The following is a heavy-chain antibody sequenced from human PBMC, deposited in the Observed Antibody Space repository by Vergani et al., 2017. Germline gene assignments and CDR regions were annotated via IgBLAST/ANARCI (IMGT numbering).Heavy chain of an antibody. D-gene: IGHD3-9*01. CDR2: IGGSGGGT. CDR3: ARDMRYLDPGIDF. CDR1: GFTFSSYA. Sequence: EVQLLESGGGLVQPGGSLRLSCAASGFTFSSYAMSWVRQAPGKGLVWVSAIGGSGGGTYYADSVKGRFTISRDNSKNTLYLQMNSLRAEDAAVYYCARDMRYLDPGIDFWGQGTLVTVSS. J-gene: IGHJ1*01. V-gene: IGHV3-23*01.